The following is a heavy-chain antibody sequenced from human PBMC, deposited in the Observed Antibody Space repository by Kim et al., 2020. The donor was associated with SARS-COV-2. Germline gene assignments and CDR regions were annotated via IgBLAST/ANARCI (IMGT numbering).Heavy chain of an antibody. CDR3: ARAPGMWRAFDI. J-gene: IGHJ3*02. Sequence: NYAQKFQGRVTITADESTSTAYMELSSLRSEDTAVYYCARAPGMWRAFDIWGQGTMVTVSS. V-gene: IGHV1-69*01. D-gene: IGHD2-21*01.